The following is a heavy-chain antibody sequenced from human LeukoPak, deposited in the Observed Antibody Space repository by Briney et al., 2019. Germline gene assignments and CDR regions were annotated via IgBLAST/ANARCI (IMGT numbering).Heavy chain of an antibody. J-gene: IGHJ4*02. V-gene: IGHV4-34*01. CDR3: ARRRLGYYFDY. Sequence: SETLSLTCGVYGGSFSGYYWSRIRQPPGKGLEWIGEINPRGSTNYNPSLKSRVTLSADTSKNQFSLTLNSVAAADTAVYYCARRRLGYYFDYWGQGTLVTVSS. CDR2: INPRGST. D-gene: IGHD5-24*01. CDR1: GGSFSGYY.